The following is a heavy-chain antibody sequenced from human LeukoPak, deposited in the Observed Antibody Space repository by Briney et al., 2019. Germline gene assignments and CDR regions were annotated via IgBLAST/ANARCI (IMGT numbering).Heavy chain of an antibody. Sequence: GGSLRLSCAASGFTFRRHWMSWVRQAPGKGLEWVSVIYSGGSTYYADSVKGRFTISRDNSKNTLYLQMNSLRAEDTAVYYCARDRGRVTLYSSYYYGMDVWGQGTTVTVSS. CDR2: IYSGGST. J-gene: IGHJ6*02. CDR3: ARDRGRVTLYSSYYYGMDV. V-gene: IGHV3-53*01. CDR1: GFTFRRHW. D-gene: IGHD6-13*01.